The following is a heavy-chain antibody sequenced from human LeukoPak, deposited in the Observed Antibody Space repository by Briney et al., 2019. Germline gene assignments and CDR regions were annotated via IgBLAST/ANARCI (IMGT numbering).Heavy chain of an antibody. V-gene: IGHV4-39*07. Sequence: PSETLSLTCTVSGGSISSSSYYWGWIRQPPGKGLEWIGSIYNSGSTYYNPSLKSRVTISVDTSKNQFSPKLRSVTAADTAMYYCARAYSSSWYYNWFDPWGQGTLVTVSS. CDR2: IYNSGST. CDR1: GGSISSSSYY. J-gene: IGHJ5*02. D-gene: IGHD6-13*01. CDR3: ARAYSSSWYYNWFDP.